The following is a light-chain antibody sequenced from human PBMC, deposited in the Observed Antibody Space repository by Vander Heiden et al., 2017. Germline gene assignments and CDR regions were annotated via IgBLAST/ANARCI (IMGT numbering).Light chain of an antibody. CDR1: QSVSSHY. Sequence: EIVLTQSPGTLSLSPGERATLSCRVSQSVSSHYLAWYQKKPGQASRLLMYDASSRATGISDRFSGSGSGTDFTLTITRLEPEDFAVYYCQQNRTFGQGTKVEIK. CDR2: DAS. V-gene: IGKV3-20*01. CDR3: QQNRT. J-gene: IGKJ1*01.